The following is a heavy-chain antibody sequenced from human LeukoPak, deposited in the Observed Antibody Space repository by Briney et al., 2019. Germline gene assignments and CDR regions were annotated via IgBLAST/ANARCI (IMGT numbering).Heavy chain of an antibody. CDR3: ARNEVGPTICGMDV. V-gene: IGHV4-4*07. D-gene: IGHD1-26*01. J-gene: IGHJ6*02. Sequence: SETLSLTCTVSGGSISDYYWSWIRQSAGKGLEWIGRMYISGASNYNPSLKSRVTMSLDTSKNQISLKLNSVTAADTAVYYCARNEVGPTICGMDVWGQGTTVTVSS. CDR1: GGSISDYY. CDR2: MYISGAS.